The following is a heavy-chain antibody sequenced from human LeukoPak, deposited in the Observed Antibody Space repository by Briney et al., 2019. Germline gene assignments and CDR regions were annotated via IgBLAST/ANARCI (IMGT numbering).Heavy chain of an antibody. Sequence: SETLSLTCTVSGGSISSGGYYWSWIRQHPGKGLEWIGYIYYSGSTYYNPSPKSRVTISVDTSKNQFSLKLSSVTAADTAVYYCARAATYYIAAAAFDIWGQGTMVTVSS. CDR2: IYYSGST. V-gene: IGHV4-31*03. CDR1: GGSISSGGYY. D-gene: IGHD6-13*01. CDR3: ARAATYYIAAAAFDI. J-gene: IGHJ3*02.